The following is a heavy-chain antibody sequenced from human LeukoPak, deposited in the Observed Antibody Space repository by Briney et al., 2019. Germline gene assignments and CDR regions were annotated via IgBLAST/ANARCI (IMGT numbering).Heavy chain of an antibody. CDR3: ARSDDYGDYRSRFDP. V-gene: IGHV3-11*01. CDR2: ISSSGSTI. CDR1: GFTFSDYY. D-gene: IGHD4-17*01. Sequence: GGSLRLSCAASGFTFSDYYMSWTRQAPGKGLEWVSYISSSGSTIYYADSVKGRFTISRDNAKNSLYLQMNSLRAEDTAVYYCARSDDYGDYRSRFDPWGQGTLVTVSS. J-gene: IGHJ5*02.